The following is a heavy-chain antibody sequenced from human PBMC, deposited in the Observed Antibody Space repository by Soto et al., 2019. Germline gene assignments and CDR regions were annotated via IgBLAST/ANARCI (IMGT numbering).Heavy chain of an antibody. CDR2: ISSSSSYI. CDR3: ARIVDCTNGVCYATYCYYGMDV. Sequence: GGSLRLSCAASGFTFSSYSMNWVRQAPGKGLEWVSSISSSSSYIYYADSVKGRFTISRDNAKNSLYLQMNSLRAEDTAVYYCARIVDCTNGVCYATYCYYGMDVWGQGTTVTVSS. CDR1: GFTFSSYS. D-gene: IGHD2-8*01. J-gene: IGHJ6*02. V-gene: IGHV3-21*01.